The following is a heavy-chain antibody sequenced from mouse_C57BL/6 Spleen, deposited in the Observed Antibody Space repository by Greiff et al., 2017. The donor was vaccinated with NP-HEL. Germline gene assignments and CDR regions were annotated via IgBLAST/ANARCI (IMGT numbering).Heavy chain of an antibody. Sequence: VQLQQSGPELVKPGASVKISCKASGYAFSSSWMNWVKQRPGKGLEWIGRIYPGDGDTNYNGKFKGKATLTADKSSSTAYMQLSSLTSEDSAVYFCARGPQIFYAMDYWGQGTSVTVSS. CDR2: IYPGDGDT. CDR3: ARGPQIFYAMDY. V-gene: IGHV1-82*01. CDR1: GYAFSSSW. J-gene: IGHJ4*01.